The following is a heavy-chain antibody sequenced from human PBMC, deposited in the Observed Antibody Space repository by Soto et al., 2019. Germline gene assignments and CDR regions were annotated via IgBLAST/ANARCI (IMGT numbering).Heavy chain of an antibody. V-gene: IGHV4-31*03. CDR3: AGASSIRWFSS. CDR1: NGSISSSGYY. Sequence: SETLSLTCTVSNGSISSSGYYWSWIRQHPGQGLEWIGYIYYSGNTYYNPSLKSRVTISVDTSKNQFSLKLGSVTAADTAMYYCAGASSIRWFSSWGQGTPVTGSS. CDR2: IYYSGNT. D-gene: IGHD6-6*01. J-gene: IGHJ5*01.